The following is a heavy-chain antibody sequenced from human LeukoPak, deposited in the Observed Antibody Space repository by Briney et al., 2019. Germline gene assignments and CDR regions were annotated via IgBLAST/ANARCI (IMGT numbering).Heavy chain of an antibody. J-gene: IGHJ4*02. Sequence: GGSLRLSCAASGFTFSSYWMSWVRQAPGKGLEWVANIKQDGSEKYYVDSVKGRFIISRDNAKNSLYLQMNSLRAEDTAVYYCARGKYYYDSSGYYAFDYWGQGTLVTVSS. CDR1: GFTFSSYW. D-gene: IGHD3-22*01. CDR3: ARGKYYYDSSGYYAFDY. V-gene: IGHV3-7*01. CDR2: IKQDGSEK.